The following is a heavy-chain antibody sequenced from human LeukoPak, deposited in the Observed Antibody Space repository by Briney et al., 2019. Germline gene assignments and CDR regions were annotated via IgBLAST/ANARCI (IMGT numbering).Heavy chain of an antibody. CDR3: ATRLGWNDSPLDY. Sequence: GASVKVSCKVSGYTLTELSMHWVRQAPGEGLEWMGGFDPEDGETIYAQKFQGRVTMTEDTSTDTAYMELSSLRSEDTAVYYCATRLGWNDSPLDYWGQGTLVTVSS. D-gene: IGHD1-1*01. CDR2: FDPEDGET. J-gene: IGHJ4*02. CDR1: GYTLTELS. V-gene: IGHV1-24*01.